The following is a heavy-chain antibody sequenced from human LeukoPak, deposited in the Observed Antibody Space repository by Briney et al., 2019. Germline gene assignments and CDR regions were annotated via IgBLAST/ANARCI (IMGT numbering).Heavy chain of an antibody. CDR2: IYYSGST. Sequence: SETLSLTCTVSGGSISSYYWGSIRQTPGKGLEWIGYIYYSGSTNYNPSLNSRVTISVDTSKNQFSLNLNSVTAADTAVYYCARGYSSSWLGKFDYWGQGTLVTVSS. D-gene: IGHD6-13*01. CDR1: GGSISSYY. J-gene: IGHJ4*02. V-gene: IGHV4-59*01. CDR3: ARGYSSSWLGKFDY.